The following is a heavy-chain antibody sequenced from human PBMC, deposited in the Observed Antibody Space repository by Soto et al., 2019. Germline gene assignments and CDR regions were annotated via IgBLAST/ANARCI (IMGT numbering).Heavy chain of an antibody. CDR1: GFTFSSFA. V-gene: IGHV3-23*01. Sequence: VQLLESGGGLVQPGGSLRLSCAASGFTFSSFAMSWVRQAPGKGLEWVSEISGSGGNTFYGDSVKGRFTISRDNSKKTLYLQMNSLRAEDTALYYCAKLRGPTYYYAMDVWGQGTTVTVSS. J-gene: IGHJ6*02. CDR2: ISGSGGNT. D-gene: IGHD3-16*01. CDR3: AKLRGPTYYYAMDV.